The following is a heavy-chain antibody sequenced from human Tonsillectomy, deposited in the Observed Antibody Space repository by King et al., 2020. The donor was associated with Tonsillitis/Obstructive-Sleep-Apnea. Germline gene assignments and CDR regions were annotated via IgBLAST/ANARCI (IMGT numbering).Heavy chain of an antibody. Sequence: HVQLVESGGDVVQAGGSLRLSCAASGFTFRNYGMQWVRQAPGKGLEWVAVISYDGKAKIYADSVRGRFTISRDASKNTLSLQMNSLRVEDTALYYCAKETTPISAENFEYWGQGNLVTV. D-gene: IGHD1-14*01. CDR2: ISYDGKAK. CDR3: AKETTPISAENFEY. J-gene: IGHJ4*01. V-gene: IGHV3-30*18. CDR1: GFTFRNYG.